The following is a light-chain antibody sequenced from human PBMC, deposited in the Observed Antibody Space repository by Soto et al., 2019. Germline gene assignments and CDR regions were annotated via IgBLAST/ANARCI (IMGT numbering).Light chain of an antibody. CDR2: WAS. CDR1: QSVLYSSNNKNY. V-gene: IGKV4-1*01. CDR3: QQYYTTPLT. Sequence: DIVMTQSPDSLAVSLGERATINCKSSQSVLYSSNNKNYLAWYQQKPGQPPKLLIYWASTRKSGVPDRVSGSGSGTDFTLTISRLQAEDVAIYYCQQYYTTPLTFGGGTKVEI. J-gene: IGKJ4*01.